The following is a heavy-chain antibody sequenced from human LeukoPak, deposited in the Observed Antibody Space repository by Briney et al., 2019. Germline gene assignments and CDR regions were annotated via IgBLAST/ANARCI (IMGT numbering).Heavy chain of an antibody. J-gene: IGHJ4*02. CDR2: IYYSGST. CDR3: ARSFSPNYYDLLDY. CDR1: GGSISTYY. Sequence: SETLSLTCTVSGGSISTYYWSWIRQPPGKGLEWIGYIYYSGSTNYNPSLRSRVTISLDTSKNQFSLKLNSVTAADTAMYYCARSFSPNYYDLLDYWGQGTLVTVSS. V-gene: IGHV4-59*01. D-gene: IGHD3-22*01.